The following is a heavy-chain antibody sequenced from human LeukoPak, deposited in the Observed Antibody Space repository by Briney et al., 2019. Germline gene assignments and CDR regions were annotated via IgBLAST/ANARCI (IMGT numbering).Heavy chain of an antibody. V-gene: IGHV3-74*01. J-gene: IGHJ5*02. CDR3: ARGFDGYPFGWWFDP. CDR2: VSADGSTT. Sequence: PGGSLRLSCVGSGCTFSTYWMHWVRQAPGKGLVSVSRVSADGSTTIYADSVKGRFTISRDNGINTVYLQMNSLRAEDTAVYSCARGFDGYPFGWWFDPWGQGTLVTVSS. CDR1: GCTFSTYW. D-gene: IGHD5-24*01.